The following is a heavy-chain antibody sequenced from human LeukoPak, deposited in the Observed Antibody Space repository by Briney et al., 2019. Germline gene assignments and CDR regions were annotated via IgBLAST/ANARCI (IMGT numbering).Heavy chain of an antibody. J-gene: IGHJ4*02. D-gene: IGHD6-6*01. CDR1: GGSFSGYY. CDR2: INHSGST. CDR3: ARDGPYSSSGHFDY. V-gene: IGHV4-34*01. Sequence: SESLSLTCAVYGGSFSGYYWSWIRQPPGKGLEWIGEINHSGSTNYNPSLKSRVTISVDTSKNQFSRKLSSVTAADTAVYYCARDGPYSSSGHFDYWGQGTLVTVCS.